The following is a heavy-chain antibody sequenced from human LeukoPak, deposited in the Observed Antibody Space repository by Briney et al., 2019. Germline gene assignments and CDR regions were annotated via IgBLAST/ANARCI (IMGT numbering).Heavy chain of an antibody. V-gene: IGHV1-18*01. J-gene: IGHJ5*02. CDR1: GYTFTSYG. CDR2: ISAYNGNT. D-gene: IGHD3-10*01. Sequence: AASVKVSCKASGYTFTSYGISWVRQAPGQGLEWMGWISAYNGNTNYAQKLQGRVTMTTDTSTSTAYMELRSLRSDDTAVYYCARDYFSDGSGIDMNWFDPWGQGTLVTVSS. CDR3: ARDYFSDGSGIDMNWFDP.